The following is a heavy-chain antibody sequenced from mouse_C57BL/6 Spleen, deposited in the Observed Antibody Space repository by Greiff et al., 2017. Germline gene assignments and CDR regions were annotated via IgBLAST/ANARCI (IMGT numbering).Heavy chain of an antibody. CDR3: ARGTAQATAWFAY. Sequence: QVQLQQSGAELVKPGASVKISCKASGYAFSSYWMNWVKQRPGKGLEWIGQIYPGDGDTNYHGKFQGKATLTADKSSSTAYMQLSSLTSEDSAVYFCARGTAQATAWFAYWGQGTLVTVSA. J-gene: IGHJ3*01. V-gene: IGHV1-80*01. D-gene: IGHD3-2*02. CDR1: GYAFSSYW. CDR2: IYPGDGDT.